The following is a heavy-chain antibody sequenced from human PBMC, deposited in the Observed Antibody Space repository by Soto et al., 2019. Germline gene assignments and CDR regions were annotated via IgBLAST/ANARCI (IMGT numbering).Heavy chain of an antibody. CDR2: IVVGSGNT. Sequence: SVKVSCKASGFTFTSSAMQWVRQARGQRLEWIGWIVVGSGNTNYAQKFQERVTITRDMSTSTAYMELSSLRSEDTAVYYCAADSVVITKEGYYYYYYGMDVWGQGTTVTVSS. CDR3: AADSVVITKEGYYYYYYGMDV. J-gene: IGHJ6*02. CDR1: GFTFTSSA. D-gene: IGHD3-22*01. V-gene: IGHV1-58*02.